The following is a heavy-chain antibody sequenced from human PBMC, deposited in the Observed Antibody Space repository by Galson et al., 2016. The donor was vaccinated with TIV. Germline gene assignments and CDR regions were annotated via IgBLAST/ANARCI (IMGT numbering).Heavy chain of an antibody. CDR3: ARDRGFSSWSWTFNS. J-gene: IGHJ5*01. CDR2: VWYXGGNI. Sequence: SLRLSCAASGFNFRSDGMHWVRQAPGRGLEWVAXVWYXGGNIXXADAVKGRFIISRDNSKNILYLQMNSLRVKDTAVYYCARDRGFSSWSWTFNSWGQGTLVTVSS. CDR1: GFNFRSDG. V-gene: IGHV3-33*01. D-gene: IGHD6-6*01.